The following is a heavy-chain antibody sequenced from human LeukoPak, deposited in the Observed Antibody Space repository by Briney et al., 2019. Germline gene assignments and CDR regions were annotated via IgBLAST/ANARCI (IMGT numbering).Heavy chain of an antibody. Sequence: GGSLRLSCAASGFTFTDFAMNWVRQAPGKGLEWVSTISASGTITYYADSVKGRCTISRDYSKNTVYLQMNSLRAEDTAVYYCARDRPHYYDSSGYYVFDYWGQGTLVTVSS. D-gene: IGHD3-22*01. CDR3: ARDRPHYYDSSGYYVFDY. V-gene: IGHV3-23*01. CDR2: ISASGTIT. CDR1: GFTFTDFA. J-gene: IGHJ4*02.